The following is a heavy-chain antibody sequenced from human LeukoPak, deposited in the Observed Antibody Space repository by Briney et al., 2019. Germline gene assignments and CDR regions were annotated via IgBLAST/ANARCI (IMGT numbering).Heavy chain of an antibody. CDR3: ARDPRTVRI. D-gene: IGHD1-1*01. CDR1: GFTFSRSP. CDR2: ISDDGYTT. J-gene: IGHJ4*02. V-gene: IGHV3-23*01. Sequence: GGSLRLSCVASGFTFSRSPMTWVRQGPGKGLEWVSSISDDGYTTYYADSVKGRFTVSRDNAKNLLYLQMDSQRVEDTAIYYCARDPRTVRIWGQGTLVTVSS.